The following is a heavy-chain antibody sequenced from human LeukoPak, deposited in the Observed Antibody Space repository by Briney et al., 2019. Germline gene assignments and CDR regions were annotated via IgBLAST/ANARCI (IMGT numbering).Heavy chain of an antibody. V-gene: IGHV3-53*01. CDR3: ARELYSSSWGAFDI. Sequence: PGGSLRLSCAASGFIVTSNYMSWVRQAPGKGLEWVSVIYSGDSTYYADSVKGRFTISRDNSKNTLYLQMNSLRAEDTAVYYCARELYSSSWGAFDIWGQGTMVTAFS. D-gene: IGHD6-13*01. J-gene: IGHJ3*02. CDR1: GFIVTSNY. CDR2: IYSGDST.